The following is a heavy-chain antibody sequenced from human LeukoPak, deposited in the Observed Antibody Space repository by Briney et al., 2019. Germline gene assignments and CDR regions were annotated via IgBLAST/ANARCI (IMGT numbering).Heavy chain of an antibody. CDR3: ARGSTAQYYYYYYYMDV. J-gene: IGHJ6*03. V-gene: IGHV4-34*01. CDR2: INHSGST. Sequence: PSETLALTCTVSGGSISSYYWSWIRQPPGKGLEWIGEINHSGSTNYNPSLKSRVTISVDTSKNQFSLKLSSVTAADTAVYYCARGSTAQYYYYYYYMDVWGKGTTVTVSS. D-gene: IGHD5-18*01. CDR1: GGSISSYY.